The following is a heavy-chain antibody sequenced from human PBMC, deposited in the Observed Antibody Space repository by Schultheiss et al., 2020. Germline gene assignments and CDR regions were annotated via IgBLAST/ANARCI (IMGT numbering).Heavy chain of an antibody. CDR3: AREGWDLGEDAFDI. J-gene: IGHJ3*02. CDR2: ISYDGRNK. D-gene: IGHD1-26*01. CDR1: DFTFRNYP. Sequence: GGSLRLSCAASDFTFRNYPMHWVRQAPGKGLEWVAVISYDGRNKYYADSVEGRFTISRDNSKNTLYLEMSSLRPEDTALYYCAREGWDLGEDAFDIWGQGTMVTVSS. V-gene: IGHV3-30*04.